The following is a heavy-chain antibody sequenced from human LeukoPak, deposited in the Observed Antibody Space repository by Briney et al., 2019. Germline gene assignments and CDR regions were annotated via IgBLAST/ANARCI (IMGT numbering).Heavy chain of an antibody. CDR3: TRDTVTTARFGLDP. CDR2: INPSGGST. CDR1: GYTFINYF. D-gene: IGHD4-11*01. Sequence: ASVTVSCTASGYTFINYFMHWVRQAPGQGLEWMGVINPSGGSTTYAQKFQGRVTMTRDTSTSTVYMEMSSLRSEDTAVYYCTRDTVTTARFGLDPWGQRTLVTVSS. V-gene: IGHV1-46*01. J-gene: IGHJ5*02.